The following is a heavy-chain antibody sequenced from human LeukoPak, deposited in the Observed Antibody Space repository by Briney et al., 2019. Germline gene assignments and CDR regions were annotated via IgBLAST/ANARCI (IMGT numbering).Heavy chain of an antibody. J-gene: IGHJ6*02. Sequence: GGSLRLSCAASGFTFSSYTMNWVRQAPGKGLGWVSYISSGGSTIYYADSVKGRFTISRDNAKNSLYLQMNSLRAEDTAVYYCARDSPNSGWRYYYYGMDVWGQGTTDSVSS. V-gene: IGHV3-48*04. CDR1: GFTFSSYT. D-gene: IGHD6-19*01. CDR2: ISSGGSTI. CDR3: ARDSPNSGWRYYYYGMDV.